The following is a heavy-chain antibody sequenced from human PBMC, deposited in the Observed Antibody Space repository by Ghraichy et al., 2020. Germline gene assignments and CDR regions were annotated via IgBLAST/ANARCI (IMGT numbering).Heavy chain of an antibody. J-gene: IGHJ4*02. CDR3: AKGGHYGDYDEYDY. CDR1: GFTFSRYG. Sequence: GGSLRLSCAASGFTFSRYGMHWVRQAPGKGLEWVAVISYDGSNKYYADSVKGRFTISRDNSKNTLYLQMNSLRAEDTAVYYCAKGGHYGDYDEYDYWGQGTLVTVSS. V-gene: IGHV3-30*18. CDR2: ISYDGSNK. D-gene: IGHD4-17*01.